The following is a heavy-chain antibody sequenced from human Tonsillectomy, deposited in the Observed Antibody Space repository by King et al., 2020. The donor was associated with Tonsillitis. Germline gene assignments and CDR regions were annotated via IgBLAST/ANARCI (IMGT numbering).Heavy chain of an antibody. D-gene: IGHD3-9*01. CDR1: GGSISSSSYY. CDR2: IYYSGST. V-gene: IGHV4-39*01. CDR3: ARQGPLRYFDWLYRIY. Sequence: QLQESGPGLVKPSETLSLTCTVSGGSISSSSYYWGWIRQPPGKGLEWIGSIYYSGSTYYNPSLKSRVTISVDTSKNQFSLKLSSVTAADTAVYYCARQGPLRYFDWLYRIYWGQGTLVTVSS. J-gene: IGHJ4*02.